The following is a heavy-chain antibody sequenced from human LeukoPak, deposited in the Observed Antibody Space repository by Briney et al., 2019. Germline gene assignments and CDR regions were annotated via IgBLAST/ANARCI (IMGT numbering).Heavy chain of an antibody. CDR3: AREKVAGPYAT. CDR2: ISSSSSAI. D-gene: IGHD6-19*01. CDR1: GFTFSSYT. Sequence: GGSLRLSCAASGFTFSSYTMNWVRQAPGKGLEWISYISSSSSAIYYADSVKGRFTISRDNAKNSLYLQMNCLRAEDTAVYYCAREKVAGPYATWGQGTLVTVSS. V-gene: IGHV3-48*01. J-gene: IGHJ5*02.